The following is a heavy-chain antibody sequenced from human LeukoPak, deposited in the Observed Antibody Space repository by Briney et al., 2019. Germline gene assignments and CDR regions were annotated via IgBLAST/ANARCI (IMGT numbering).Heavy chain of an antibody. J-gene: IGHJ4*02. V-gene: IGHV4-39*01. Sequence: SETLSLTCTVSGGSISSSSYYWGWIRQPRGKRLEWIGSIYYSGSTYYNPSLKSRVTISVDTSKNQFSLKLSSVAAADTAVYYCARLGDGYNSIIDYWGQGTLLTVSS. CDR1: GGSISSSSYY. CDR2: IYYSGST. D-gene: IGHD5-24*01. CDR3: ARLGDGYNSIIDY.